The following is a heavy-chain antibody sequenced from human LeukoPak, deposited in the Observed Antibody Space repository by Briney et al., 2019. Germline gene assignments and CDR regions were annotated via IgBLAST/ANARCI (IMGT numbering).Heavy chain of an antibody. CDR2: ISYDGSNK. CDR3: AKVLAAAASPNYFDY. V-gene: IGHV3-30*18. J-gene: IGHJ4*02. D-gene: IGHD6-25*01. CDR1: GFTFSSYG. Sequence: PGGSLRLSCAASGFTFSSYGMHWVRQAPGKGLEWVAAISYDGSNKYYADSVKGRFTISRDNSKNTLDLQMNSLRAEDTAVYYCAKVLAAAASPNYFDYWGQGALVTVSS.